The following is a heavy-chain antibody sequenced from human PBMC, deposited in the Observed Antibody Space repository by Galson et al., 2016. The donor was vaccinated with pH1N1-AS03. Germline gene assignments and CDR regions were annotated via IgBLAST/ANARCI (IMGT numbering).Heavy chain of an antibody. J-gene: IGHJ4*02. CDR3: SRGSTDYSVSSGHYWRLGASMDY. D-gene: IGHD3-22*01. Sequence: LSLTCAVYGGAFSGYLWTWIRQAPGKGLEWIGEMKDSGTTNYYPSLKSRVVISLDTSKRQFSLNLTSMTAADTAVYYCSRGSTDYSVSSGHYWRLGASMDYWGQGILVTVSS. V-gene: IGHV4-34*01. CDR2: MKDSGTT. CDR1: GGAFSGYL.